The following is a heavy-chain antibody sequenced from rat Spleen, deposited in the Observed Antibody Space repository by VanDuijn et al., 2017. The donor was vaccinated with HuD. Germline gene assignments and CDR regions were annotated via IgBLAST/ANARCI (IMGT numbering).Heavy chain of an antibody. CDR2: ISPGGGTT. CDR3: ARTTYDYFDY. V-gene: IGHV5-19*01. D-gene: IGHD2-1*01. J-gene: IGHJ2*01. Sequence: EVQLVESGGGLVQPGRSLKLSCEASGFTFSNFGIHWIRQAPAKGLEWVASISPGGGTTYYRDSMKGRFTISRDNAQNTLYLQMNSLRSEDTAAYYCARTTYDYFDYWGQGVMVTVSS. CDR1: GFTFSNFG.